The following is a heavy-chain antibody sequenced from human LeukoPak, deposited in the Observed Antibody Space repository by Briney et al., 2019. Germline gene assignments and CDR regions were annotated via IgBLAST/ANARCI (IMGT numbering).Heavy chain of an antibody. Sequence: RASVTVSCTASGYTFTSYAMNWVRQAPGQGLEWMGWINPNSGVTNYAQKFQGRVTMTRDTSISTAYMELSRLISDDTAVYYCARAVSEYISSAGDYWGQGTLVTVSS. J-gene: IGHJ4*02. CDR2: INPNSGVT. V-gene: IGHV1-2*02. D-gene: IGHD6-6*01. CDR3: ARAVSEYISSAGDY. CDR1: GYTFTSYA.